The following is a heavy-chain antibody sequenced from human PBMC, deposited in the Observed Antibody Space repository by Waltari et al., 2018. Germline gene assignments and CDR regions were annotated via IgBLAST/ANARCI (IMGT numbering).Heavy chain of an antibody. Sequence: QLQLQESGPGLVKSSGTLSLACTVSGDSISSLSWWTWVRQSPGKGREWVGEVFQSGSANYNPSLKSRVNMSVDKSTNQFFLTLNSVTAADTAIYYCAKISLHREGYSWGQGTLVTVAS. V-gene: IGHV4-4*02. CDR3: AKISLHREGYS. J-gene: IGHJ4*02. CDR1: GDSISSLSW. CDR2: VFQSGSA. D-gene: IGHD3-3*01.